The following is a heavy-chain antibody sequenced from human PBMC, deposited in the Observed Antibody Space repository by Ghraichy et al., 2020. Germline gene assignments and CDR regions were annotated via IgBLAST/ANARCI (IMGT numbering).Heavy chain of an antibody. Sequence: SETLSLTCTVSGASISSYYWSWIRQPPGKGLEWIGYIYYTGITHYNPSLKSRVTMSVDTSKNQFSLKLSSVTAADTAVYYCAKNSPHDSSGYLNWFDPWGQGTLVTVSS. CDR2: IYYTGIT. CDR3: AKNSPHDSSGYLNWFDP. CDR1: GASISSYY. V-gene: IGHV4-59*03. J-gene: IGHJ5*02. D-gene: IGHD3-22*01.